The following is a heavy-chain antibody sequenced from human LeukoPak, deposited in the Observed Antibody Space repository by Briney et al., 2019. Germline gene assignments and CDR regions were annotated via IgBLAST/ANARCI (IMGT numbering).Heavy chain of an antibody. CDR1: GFTFSNYW. D-gene: IGHD2-2*01. J-gene: IGHJ4*02. Sequence: GGSLRLSCAASGFTFSNYWMHWVRQAPGKGLVWVSRISSDGTSTSSADSVKGRFTISRDNAKNTLYLQMNSLGAEDTAVYHCARARYCYSTNCYYFDYWGQGTLVTVSS. CDR3: ARARYCYSTNCYYFDY. V-gene: IGHV3-74*01. CDR2: ISSDGTST.